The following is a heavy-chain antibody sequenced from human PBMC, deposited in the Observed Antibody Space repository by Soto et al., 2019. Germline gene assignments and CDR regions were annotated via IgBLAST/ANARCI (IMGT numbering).Heavy chain of an antibody. D-gene: IGHD3-16*01. V-gene: IGHV3-23*01. J-gene: IGHJ5*02. Sequence: GGSLRLSCAASGFTFSSYAMSWVRQAPGKGLEWVSAISGSGGSTYYADSVKGRFTISRDNSKNTLYLQMNSLRAEDTAVYYCANNAMLWENYNGFDPWGQGTLVTVSS. CDR1: GFTFSSYA. CDR3: ANNAMLWENYNGFDP. CDR2: ISGSGGST.